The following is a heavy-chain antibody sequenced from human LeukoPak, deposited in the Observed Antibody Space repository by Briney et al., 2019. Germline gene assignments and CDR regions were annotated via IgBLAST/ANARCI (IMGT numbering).Heavy chain of an antibody. D-gene: IGHD6-6*01. Sequence: SETLSLTRAVYGGFFRGCYWSWIRPPPGKGLAWIGEIHHSGCTNYKPSLKSRVTISVDTSKTQFTLKLSSVTAADTAVYYCARGKPSRAYSAARPGALFDYWGQGTLVTVSS. V-gene: IGHV4-34*01. CDR1: GGFFRGCY. CDR2: IHHSGCT. J-gene: IGHJ4*02. CDR3: ARGKPSRAYSAARPGALFDY.